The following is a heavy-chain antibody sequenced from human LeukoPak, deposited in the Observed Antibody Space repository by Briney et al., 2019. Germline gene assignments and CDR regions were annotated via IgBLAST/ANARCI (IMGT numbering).Heavy chain of an antibody. CDR2: IKQDGSEK. CDR1: GFTFSSYW. Sequence: GGSLRLSCAASGFTFSSYWMRWVRQAPGKGLEWVANIKQDGSEKDYVDSVKGRFTISRDNAKKSLYLQMNSMRAEGTAVYYCARGPIEFYYEWGVFYSPHYWGQGTLVTVSS. V-gene: IGHV3-7*01. D-gene: IGHD3-22*01. CDR3: ARGPIEFYYEWGVFYSPHY. J-gene: IGHJ4*02.